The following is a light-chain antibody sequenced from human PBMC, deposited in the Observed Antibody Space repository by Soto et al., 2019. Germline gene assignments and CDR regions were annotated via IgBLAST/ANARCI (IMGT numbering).Light chain of an antibody. V-gene: IGLV2-8*01. CDR2: EVS. CDR3: CSYAGSYTFVV. CDR1: SSDDGGYNY. Sequence: QSVLTQPPSASGSPGQSVTISCTGTSSDDGGYNYVSWYQQHPGKAPKFMIYEVSRRPSGVPDRFFGYKSGNTASLTISGLQAEDEADYYCCSYAGSYTFVVFGGGTKLTVL. J-gene: IGLJ2*01.